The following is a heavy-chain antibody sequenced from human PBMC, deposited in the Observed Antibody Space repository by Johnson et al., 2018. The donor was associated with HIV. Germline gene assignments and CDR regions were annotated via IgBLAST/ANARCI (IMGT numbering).Heavy chain of an antibody. CDR1: GFTFSSYA. Sequence: EVQVVESGGGVVRPGGSLRLSCVASGFTFSSYAMSWVRQAPGKGLEWVSAISGSGGSTYYADSVKGRFTISRDNSKNTLYLQMNSLRAEDTAVYYCASSSPYSGSYGDAFDSWGQGTLVTVST. CDR2: ISGSGGST. V-gene: IGHV3-23*04. J-gene: IGHJ3*02. D-gene: IGHD1-26*01. CDR3: ASSSPYSGSYGDAFDS.